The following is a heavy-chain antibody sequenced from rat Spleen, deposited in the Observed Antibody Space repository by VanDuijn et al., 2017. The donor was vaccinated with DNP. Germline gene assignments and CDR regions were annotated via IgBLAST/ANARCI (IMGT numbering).Heavy chain of an antibody. Sequence: EVQLQESGPGLVKPSQSLSLTCSVTGYSITTNYWGWIRKFPGNKMEWMGYINYSGATAYNPSLRSRISITRDTSKNQFFLQLNSVTTEDTATYYCARGLNYGGYIYSWYFDFWGQGVMVTVSS. V-gene: IGHV3-1*01. CDR2: INYSGAT. CDR1: GYSITTNY. CDR3: ARGLNYGGYIYSWYFDF. J-gene: IGHJ2*01. D-gene: IGHD1-11*01.